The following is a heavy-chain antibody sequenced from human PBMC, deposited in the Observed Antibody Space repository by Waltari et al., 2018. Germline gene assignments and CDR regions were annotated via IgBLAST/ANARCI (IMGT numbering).Heavy chain of an antibody. CDR3: ARQFSSGWYSEY. CDR1: GGSFSGYY. V-gene: IGHV4-34*01. Sequence: QVQLQQWGAGLLKPSETLSLTCAVYGGSFSGYYWIRIRQSPGKGLEWIGEINHSGSTNYNPSLKSRVTISVDTSKNQFSLKVSSVTAADTAVYYCARQFSSGWYSEYWGQGTLVTVSS. D-gene: IGHD6-19*01. CDR2: INHSGST. J-gene: IGHJ4*02.